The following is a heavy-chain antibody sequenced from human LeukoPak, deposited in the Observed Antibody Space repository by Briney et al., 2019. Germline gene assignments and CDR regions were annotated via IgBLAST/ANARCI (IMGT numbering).Heavy chain of an antibody. CDR3: ARDVGEYCSSTNCYASHY. D-gene: IGHD2-2*01. CDR2: VNPNSGGT. Sequence: ASVKVSCKASGYTFTSYDINWVRQATGQGLEWMGWVNPNSGGTNYAQKFQGRVTMTRDTSITTAYMELSSLRSDDTAVYYCARDVGEYCSSTNCYASHYWGQGTLVTVSS. J-gene: IGHJ4*02. V-gene: IGHV1-2*02. CDR1: GYTFTSYD.